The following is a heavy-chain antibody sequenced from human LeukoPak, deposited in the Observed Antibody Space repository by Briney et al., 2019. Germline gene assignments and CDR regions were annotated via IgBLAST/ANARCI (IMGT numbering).Heavy chain of an antibody. V-gene: IGHV4-59*01. CDR2: IYYSGST. D-gene: IGHD3-22*01. Sequence: SETLSLTCTVSGGSISSYYWSWIRQPPGKGLEWIGYIYYSGSTNYNPSLKSRVTISVDTSKNQFSLKLSSVTAADTAVYYCARLSGDYFDSSGYVRADYWGQGTLVTVSS. J-gene: IGHJ4*02. CDR3: ARLSGDYFDSSGYVRADY. CDR1: GGSISSYY.